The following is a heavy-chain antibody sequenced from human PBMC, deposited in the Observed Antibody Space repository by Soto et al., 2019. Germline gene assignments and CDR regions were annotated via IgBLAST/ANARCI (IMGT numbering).Heavy chain of an antibody. J-gene: IGHJ6*02. Sequence: GESLKISCKGSGYSFTSYWISWVRQMPGKGLEWMGGLNPSASYTNYSPSFKGHSTTSPAKPTTTPYLQGTSLRASETARNNCARHGITGTTARKYYYSYGMDVWGQGTTVTVPS. CDR3: ARHGITGTTARKYYYSYGMDV. CDR2: LNPSASYT. D-gene: IGHD1-7*01. V-gene: IGHV5-10-1*01. CDR1: GYSFTSYW.